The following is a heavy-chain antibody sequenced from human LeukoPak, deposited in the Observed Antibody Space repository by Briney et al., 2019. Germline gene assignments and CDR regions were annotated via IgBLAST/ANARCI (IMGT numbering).Heavy chain of an antibody. Sequence: SETLSLTXXXXXGSMSHHWSWIRQSPGKGLEWIGYISHTASTNYNPSLKSRVTLSIDTSKSQLSFQLTSVTAADTAVYYCAREKSPERKTWLQLGAFDVWGQGTVVTVSS. V-gene: IGHV4-59*11. CDR2: ISHTAST. CDR3: AREKSPERKTWLQLGAFDV. J-gene: IGHJ3*01. CDR1: XGSMSHH. D-gene: IGHD5-24*01.